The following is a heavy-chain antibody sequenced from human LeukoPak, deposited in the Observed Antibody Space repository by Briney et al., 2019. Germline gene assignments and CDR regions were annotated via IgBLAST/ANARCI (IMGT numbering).Heavy chain of an antibody. CDR2: IYPGDSDT. CDR3: ARLTLGADGFHY. CDR1: GYRVSTCG. J-gene: IGHJ4*02. Sequence: GDSFNISGNLSGYRVSTCGVDWVRYMPGKDLERMGSIYPGDSDTRYSPSFQGQVTISADKSISTAYLQWSSLKASDTAMYYCARLTLGADGFHYWSQGTLVTVSS. V-gene: IGHV5-51*01. D-gene: IGHD6-13*01.